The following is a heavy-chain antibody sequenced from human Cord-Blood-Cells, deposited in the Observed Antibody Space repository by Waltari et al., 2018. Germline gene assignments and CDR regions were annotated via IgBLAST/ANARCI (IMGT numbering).Heavy chain of an antibody. J-gene: IGHJ2*01. Sequence: QVQLVQSGAEVKKPGSSVKVSCKASGGTFSSYAISWVRPAPGQGIEWMGGIIPIFGTANYAQKFQGRVTITADESTSTAYMELSSLRSEDTAVYYCASPETPPANWASQLDWYFDLWGRGTLVTVSS. CDR1: GGTFSSYA. CDR2: IIPIFGTA. CDR3: ASPETPPANWASQLDWYFDL. D-gene: IGHD7-27*01. V-gene: IGHV1-69*01.